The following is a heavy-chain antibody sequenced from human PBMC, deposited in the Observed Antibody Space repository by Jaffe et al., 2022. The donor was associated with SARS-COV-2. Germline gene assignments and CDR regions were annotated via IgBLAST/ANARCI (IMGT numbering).Heavy chain of an antibody. V-gene: IGHV3-7*01. CDR1: GFTFSSYW. CDR3: ARDDVTIFGVVTPSRYYYYGMDV. J-gene: IGHJ6*02. D-gene: IGHD3-3*01. Sequence: EVQLVESGGGLVQPGGSLRLSCAASGFTFSSYWMSWVRQAPGKGLEWVANIKQDGSEKYYVDSVKGRFTISRDNAKNSLYLQMNSLRAEDTAVYYCARDDVTIFGVVTPSRYYYYGMDVWGQGTTVTVSS. CDR2: IKQDGSEK.